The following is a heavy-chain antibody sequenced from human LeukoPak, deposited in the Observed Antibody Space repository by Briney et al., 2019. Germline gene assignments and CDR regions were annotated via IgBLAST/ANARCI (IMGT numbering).Heavy chain of an antibody. V-gene: IGHV3-48*03. CDR3: ARDDYDSSGSY. J-gene: IGHJ4*02. Sequence: SGGSLRLSCAASGLTFSRDAMNWVRQAPGMGLEWISYISSSGDKIYYAESVKGRFTVSRDNAENSLYLQMNSLRVEDTAVYYCARDDYDSSGSYWGQGTLVTVSS. CDR2: ISSSGDKI. CDR1: GLTFSRDA. D-gene: IGHD3-22*01.